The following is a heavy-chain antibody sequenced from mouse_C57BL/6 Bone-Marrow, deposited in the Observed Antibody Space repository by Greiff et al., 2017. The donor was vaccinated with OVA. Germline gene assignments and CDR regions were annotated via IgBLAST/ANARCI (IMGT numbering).Heavy chain of an antibody. Sequence: QVQLQQPGAELVKPGASVKLSCKASGYTFTSYWMHWVKQRPGQGLEWIGMIHPNSGSTNYNEKFKSKATLTVDKSSSTAYMQLSSLTSEDAAVCYCARHYGYDEGDYWGQGTTLTVSS. V-gene: IGHV1-64*01. CDR1: GYTFTSYW. D-gene: IGHD2-2*01. J-gene: IGHJ2*01. CDR2: IHPNSGST. CDR3: ARHYGYDEGDY.